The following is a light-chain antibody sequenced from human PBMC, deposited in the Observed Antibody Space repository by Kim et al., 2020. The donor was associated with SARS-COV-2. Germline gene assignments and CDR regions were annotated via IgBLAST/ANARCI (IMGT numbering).Light chain of an antibody. J-gene: IGLJ3*02. Sequence: SYELTQPPSVSVSPGQTVTITCSGSNLGYKYAYWYQKKAGQSPVLVIYQHTKRPSGISQRFSGSSSGNTATLTISRAQTMDEADYYCQAWDNNAAVFGGGTQLTVL. CDR3: QAWDNNAAV. CDR2: QHT. CDR1: NLGYKY. V-gene: IGLV3-1*01.